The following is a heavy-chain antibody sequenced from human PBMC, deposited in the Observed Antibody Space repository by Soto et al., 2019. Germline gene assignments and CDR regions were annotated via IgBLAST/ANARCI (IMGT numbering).Heavy chain of an antibody. J-gene: IGHJ4*02. Sequence: VQLVESGGGVVQPGRSLRLSCVASGFLFDTYGMHWVRQTPGKGLEWVAIISYDGSHKEYADSVKGRFAISRDNSENILYLQMNNLGVEDTALYYCATSSSSDHWGQGTLVTVSS. CDR3: ATSSSSDH. V-gene: IGHV3-30*03. CDR2: ISYDGSHK. CDR1: GFLFDTYG.